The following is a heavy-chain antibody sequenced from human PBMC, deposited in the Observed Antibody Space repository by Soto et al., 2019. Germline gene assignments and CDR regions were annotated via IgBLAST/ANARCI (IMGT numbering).Heavy chain of an antibody. CDR2: FDPEDGET. CDR1: GYTLTELS. CDR3: ATRPKYTVTTTPPLTNYYYGMDV. J-gene: IGHJ6*02. D-gene: IGHD4-17*01. V-gene: IGHV1-24*01. Sequence: GASVKVSCKVSGYTLTELSMHWVRQAPGKGLEWMGGFDPEDGETIYAQKFQGRVTMTEDTSTDTAYMELSSLRSEDTAVYYCATRPKYTVTTTPPLTNYYYGMDVWGQGTTVTVSS.